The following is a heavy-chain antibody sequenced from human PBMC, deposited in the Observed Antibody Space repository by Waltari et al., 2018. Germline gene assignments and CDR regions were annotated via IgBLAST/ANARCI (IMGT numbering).Heavy chain of an antibody. J-gene: IGHJ5*02. D-gene: IGHD6-13*01. CDR3: ARAMSQQLGVNWFDP. Sequence: QVQLQESGPGLVKPSETLSLTCTVSGGSISSYYWSWTRQPPGKGLEWIGYIYYSGSTNYNPSLKSRVTISVDTSKNQFSLKLSSVTAADTAVYYCARAMSQQLGVNWFDPWGQGTLVTVSS. CDR2: IYYSGST. CDR1: GGSISSYY. V-gene: IGHV4-59*01.